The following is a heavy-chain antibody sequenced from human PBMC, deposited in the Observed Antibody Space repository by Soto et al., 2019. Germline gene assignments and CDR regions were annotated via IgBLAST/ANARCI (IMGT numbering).Heavy chain of an antibody. CDR1: GGSFSGYY. D-gene: IGHD4-17*01. V-gene: IGHV4-34*01. Sequence: QVQLQQWGAGLLKPSETLSLTCAVYGGSFSGYYWSWIRQPPGKGLEWIGEINHSGSTNYNPSLKSRVTISVDTSKNQFSLNLSSVTAADTAVYYCARVRKDYGDYVNWFDPWGQGTLVTVSS. J-gene: IGHJ5*02. CDR2: INHSGST. CDR3: ARVRKDYGDYVNWFDP.